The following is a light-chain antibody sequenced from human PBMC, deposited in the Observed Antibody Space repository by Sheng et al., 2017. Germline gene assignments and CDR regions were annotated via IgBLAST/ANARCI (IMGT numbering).Light chain of an antibody. J-gene: IGLJ2*01. CDR1: KLGDKY. CDR2: QDT. CDR3: QAWDSSTVV. Sequence: SYELTQPPSLSVSPGQTATITCSGDKLGDKYVCWYQQKPGQSPVLVIYQDTKRPSGIPERFSGSNSGNTATLTISGTQAMDEADYYCQAWDSSTVVFGGGTKVTVL. V-gene: IGLV3-1*01.